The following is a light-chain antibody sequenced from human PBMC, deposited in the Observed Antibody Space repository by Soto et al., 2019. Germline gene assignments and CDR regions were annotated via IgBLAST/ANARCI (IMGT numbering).Light chain of an antibody. Sequence: EIVLTQSPATLSLSPGERATLSCRASQSVSSFLAWYQQKPGQAPRLLIYDASNKATGIPARFSGSGSGTDFTLTINSLEPEDFAVYYCQQRSNWPLTFGGGSMVDIK. CDR1: QSVSSF. V-gene: IGKV3-11*01. J-gene: IGKJ4*01. CDR2: DAS. CDR3: QQRSNWPLT.